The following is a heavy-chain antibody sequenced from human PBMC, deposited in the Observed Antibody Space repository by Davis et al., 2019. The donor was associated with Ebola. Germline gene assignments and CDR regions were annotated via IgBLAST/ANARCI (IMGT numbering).Heavy chain of an antibody. Sequence: SVKVSCKASGGTFSSYAISWVRQAPGQGLEWMGGIIPIFGTANYAQKFQGRVTITADESTSTAYMELSRLRSDDTAVYYCAREECGGDCYLDSWGQGTLVTVSS. CDR2: IIPIFGTA. V-gene: IGHV1-69*13. D-gene: IGHD2-21*02. CDR3: AREECGGDCYLDS. CDR1: GGTFSSYA. J-gene: IGHJ5*02.